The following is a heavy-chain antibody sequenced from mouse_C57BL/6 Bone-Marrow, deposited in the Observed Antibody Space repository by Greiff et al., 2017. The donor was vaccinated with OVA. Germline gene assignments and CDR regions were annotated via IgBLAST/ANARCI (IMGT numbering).Heavy chain of an antibody. D-gene: IGHD4-1*01. CDR2: INPGSGGT. CDR3: AREGVGRSFAY. CDR1: GYAFTNYL. Sequence: VQLVESGAELVRPGTSVKVSCKASGYAFTNYLIEWVKQRPGQGLEWIGVINPGSGGTNYNEKFKGKATLTADKSSSTAYMQLSSLTSEDSAVYFCAREGVGRSFAYWGQGTLVTVSA. J-gene: IGHJ3*01. V-gene: IGHV1-54*01.